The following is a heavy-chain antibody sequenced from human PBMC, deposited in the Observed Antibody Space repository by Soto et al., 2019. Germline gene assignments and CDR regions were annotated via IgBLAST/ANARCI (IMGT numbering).Heavy chain of an antibody. J-gene: IGHJ4*02. V-gene: IGHV3-23*01. D-gene: IGHD6-13*01. CDR2: IGGSGATT. CDR3: AKRVFNGRSWSSFDS. CDR1: GFTFSSYA. Sequence: EVQMLESGGGLVQPGGSLRLSCAASGFTFSSYAMTWVRQVPGKGLEWVSVIGGSGATTYYADSVKGRFTISRDNSKNTAYLQMNSLRVEDTAIYYCAKRVFNGRSWSSFDSWGQGTLVTVSS.